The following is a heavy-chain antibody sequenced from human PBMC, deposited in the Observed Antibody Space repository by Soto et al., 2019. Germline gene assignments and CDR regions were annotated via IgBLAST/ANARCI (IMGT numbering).Heavy chain of an antibody. Sequence: GSLRFSCAASGFTFSSYSMNWVRQAPGKGLEWVSSISSSSSYIYYADSVKGRFTISRDNAKNSLYLQMNSLRAEDTAVYYCARHSSGRYYGMDVWGQGTTVTVSS. CDR2: ISSSSSYI. J-gene: IGHJ6*02. D-gene: IGHD3-22*01. CDR3: ARHSSGRYYGMDV. V-gene: IGHV3-21*01. CDR1: GFTFSSYS.